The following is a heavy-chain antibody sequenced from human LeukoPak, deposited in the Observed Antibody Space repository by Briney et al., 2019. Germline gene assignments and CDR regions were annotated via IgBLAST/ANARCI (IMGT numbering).Heavy chain of an antibody. V-gene: IGHV4-34*01. Sequence: SETLSLTCTVSGGSISGYYWSWIRQPPGKGLEWIGEINHSGSTSYNPSLKSRVTISLDTSKNQFSLRLSSVTAADTAVYYCARGVLRVYYFDFWGQGTLVTVSS. D-gene: IGHD3-16*01. CDR2: INHSGST. J-gene: IGHJ4*02. CDR1: GGSISGYY. CDR3: ARGVLRVYYFDF.